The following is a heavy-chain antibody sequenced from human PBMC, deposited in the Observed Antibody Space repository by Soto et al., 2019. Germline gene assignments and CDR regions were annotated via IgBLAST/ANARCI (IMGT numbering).Heavy chain of an antibody. V-gene: IGHV4-39*01. J-gene: IGHJ6*02. CDR2: IYYSGST. CDR3: ARVQGLYYYYGMDV. Sequence: PSETLSLTCTVSGGSISSSSYYWGWIRQPPGKGLEWIGSIYYSGSTYYNPSLKSRVTISVDTSKNQFSLKLSSVTAADTAVYYCARVQGLYYYYGMDVWGQGTTVTVSS. CDR1: GGSISSSSYY.